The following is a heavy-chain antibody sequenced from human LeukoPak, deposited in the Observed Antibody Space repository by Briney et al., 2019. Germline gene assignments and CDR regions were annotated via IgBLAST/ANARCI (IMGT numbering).Heavy chain of an antibody. Sequence: KPSETLSLTCTVSGGSVSSGSYYWSWIRQPPGKGLEWIGYIYYSGSTNYNPSLESRVTISVDTSKNQFSLKLSSVTAADTAVYYCARNFGSSWYYFDYWGQGTLVTVSS. CDR2: IYYSGST. J-gene: IGHJ4*02. CDR1: GGSVSSGSYY. CDR3: ARNFGSSWYYFDY. V-gene: IGHV4-61*01. D-gene: IGHD6-13*01.